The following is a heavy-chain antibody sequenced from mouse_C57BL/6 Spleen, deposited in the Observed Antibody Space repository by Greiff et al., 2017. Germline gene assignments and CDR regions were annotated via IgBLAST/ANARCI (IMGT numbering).Heavy chain of an antibody. D-gene: IGHD1-1*01. Sequence: QVQLQQSGAELVRPGASVKMSCKASGYTFTTYPIEWMKQNHGKSLEWIGNFHPYNDDTKYNEKFKGKATLTVEKSSSTVYLELSRLTSDDSAVYYCASQGYYGSEAFAYWGQGTLVTVSA. V-gene: IGHV1-47*01. CDR1: GYTFTTYP. CDR3: ASQGYYGSEAFAY. J-gene: IGHJ3*01. CDR2: FHPYNDDT.